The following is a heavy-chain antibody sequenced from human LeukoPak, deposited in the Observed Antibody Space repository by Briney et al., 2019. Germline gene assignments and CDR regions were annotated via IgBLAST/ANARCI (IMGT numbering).Heavy chain of an antibody. D-gene: IGHD3-3*01. V-gene: IGHV3-23*01. J-gene: IGHJ6*03. CDR1: GFTFSSYA. Sequence: PGGSLRLSCAASGFTFSSYAMSWVRQAPGKGLEWVSAISGSGGSTYYADSVKGRFTISRDNSKNTLYLQMNSLRAEDTAVYYCARDLGPSLAFGVVKGNFMDVWGKGTTVTVSS. CDR2: ISGSGGST. CDR3: ARDLGPSLAFGVVKGNFMDV.